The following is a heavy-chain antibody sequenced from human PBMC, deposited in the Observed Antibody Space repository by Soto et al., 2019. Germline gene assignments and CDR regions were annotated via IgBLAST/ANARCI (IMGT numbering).Heavy chain of an antibody. CDR2: IYYSGST. Sequence: QVQLQESGPGLVKPSQTLSLTCTVSGGSISSGGYYWSWIRQHPGKGLEWIGYIYYSGSTYYNQSLKIRVTIPVDTSKNQFSLKLSSVTAADTAVYYCARGYYDILTIDYWGQGTLVTVSS. CDR1: GGSISSGGYY. J-gene: IGHJ4*02. V-gene: IGHV4-31*03. CDR3: ARGYYDILTIDY. D-gene: IGHD3-9*01.